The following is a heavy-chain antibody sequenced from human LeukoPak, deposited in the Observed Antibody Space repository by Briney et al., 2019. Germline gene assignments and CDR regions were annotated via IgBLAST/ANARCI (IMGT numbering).Heavy chain of an antibody. CDR2: ISSSSSYI. CDR3: ARDPILAAAGTFDY. D-gene: IGHD6-13*01. Sequence: GGSLRLSCAASGFTFSSFGMSWVRQAPGKGLEWVSSISSSSSYIYYADSVKGRFTISRDNAKNSLYLQMNSLRAEDTAVYYCARDPILAAAGTFDYWGQGTLVTVSS. CDR1: GFTFSSFG. V-gene: IGHV3-21*01. J-gene: IGHJ4*02.